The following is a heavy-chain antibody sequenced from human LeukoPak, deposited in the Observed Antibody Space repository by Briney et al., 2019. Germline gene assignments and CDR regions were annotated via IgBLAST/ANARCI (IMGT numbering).Heavy chain of an antibody. CDR1: GFTLSTFD. CDR2: ISISSRYI. CDR3: ARADCSGSTCYLRHSWFDP. V-gene: IGHV3-21*06. J-gene: IGHJ5*02. Sequence: GSLRLSCAASGFTLSTFDMNWVRQAPGKGLEWVSSISISSRYIYYRDSVKGLFTISRDDAKNSLYLQMNSLTVEDTAVYYCARADCSGSTCYLRHSWFDPWGQGTLVTVSS. D-gene: IGHD2-2*01.